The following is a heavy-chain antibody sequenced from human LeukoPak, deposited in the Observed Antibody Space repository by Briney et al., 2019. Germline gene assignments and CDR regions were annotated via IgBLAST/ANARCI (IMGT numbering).Heavy chain of an antibody. D-gene: IGHD6-19*01. V-gene: IGHV1-69*05. CDR3: ARQLGEEQWLVSNWFDP. Sequence: SVKVSCKASGGTFSSYAISWVRQAPGQGLEWMGRIIPIFGTANYAQKFQGRVTITTDESTSTAYMELRSLRSEDTAVYYCARQLGEEQWLVSNWFDPWGQGTLVTVSS. J-gene: IGHJ5*02. CDR2: IIPIFGTA. CDR1: GGTFSSYA.